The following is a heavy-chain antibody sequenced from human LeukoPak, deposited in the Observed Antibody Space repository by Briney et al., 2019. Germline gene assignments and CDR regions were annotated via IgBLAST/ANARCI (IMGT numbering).Heavy chain of an antibody. Sequence: GGSLRLSCVGSGFTFDDYAMNWVRQAPGKGLEWVSSVSSSGRHMYYADSVKGRFTISRDNAKNSLYLQMNSLRAEDTAVYYCGRVKEASAFDIWGQGTMVTVSS. D-gene: IGHD5-12*01. J-gene: IGHJ3*02. CDR2: VSSSGRHM. CDR1: GFTFDDYA. CDR3: GRVKEASAFDI. V-gene: IGHV3-21*01.